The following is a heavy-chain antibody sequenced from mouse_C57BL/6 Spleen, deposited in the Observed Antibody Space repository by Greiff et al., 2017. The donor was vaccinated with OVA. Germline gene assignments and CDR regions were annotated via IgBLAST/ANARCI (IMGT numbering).Heavy chain of an antibody. CDR3: AGASMTAVEDIYY. D-gene: IGHD1-1*01. CDR1: GYTFTSYW. CDR2: IHPNSGST. Sequence: QVQLQQPGAELVKPGASVKLSCKASGYTFTSYWMHWVKQTPGQGLEWIGRIHPNSGSTDYNEKFKSKATLTVDKSSSTAYMQLSSLTSEDSAVYYCAGASMTAVEDIYYWGQGTTLTVSS. J-gene: IGHJ2*01. V-gene: IGHV1-64*01.